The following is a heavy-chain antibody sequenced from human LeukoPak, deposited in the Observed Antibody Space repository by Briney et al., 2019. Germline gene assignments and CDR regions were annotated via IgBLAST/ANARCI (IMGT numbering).Heavy chain of an antibody. J-gene: IGHJ5*02. Sequence: ASVKVSCKASEYTFTSYPLNWVRQAPGQGLEWMGWINTNTGNPTYAQGFTGRFVFSLDTSVSTAYLQISNLQAEDTAVYYCARRNYGSGSPRWFDPWGQGTLVTVSS. CDR1: EYTFTSYP. D-gene: IGHD3-10*01. V-gene: IGHV7-4-1*02. CDR2: INTNTGNP. CDR3: ARRNYGSGSPRWFDP.